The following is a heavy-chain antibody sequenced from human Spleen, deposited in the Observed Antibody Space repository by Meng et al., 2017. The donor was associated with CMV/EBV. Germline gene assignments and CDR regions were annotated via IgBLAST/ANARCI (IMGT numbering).Heavy chain of an antibody. J-gene: IGHJ4*02. CDR2: ISGSGGST. V-gene: IGHV3-23*01. CDR1: GFSFNNFA. CDR3: ARGSWFDY. D-gene: IGHD3-10*01. Sequence: GESLKISCAASGFSFNNFAMSWVRQAPGKGLEWVSGISGSGGSTYYADSVKGRFTVSRDNSKNTLYLQMSSLRAEDTAVYYCARGSWFDYWGQGTLVTVSS.